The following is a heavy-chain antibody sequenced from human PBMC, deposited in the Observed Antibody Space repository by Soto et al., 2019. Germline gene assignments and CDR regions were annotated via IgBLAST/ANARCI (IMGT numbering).Heavy chain of an antibody. Sequence: SETLSLTCSVSGDSVSSGDYYWSWIRQPPGKGLEWIGHVYFSGSTNYIPSLKSRLTMSVDTAKNQFSLKLNSVTAADTAVYYCARIPVDTYMIYWSDPWGQGTHVTVSS. CDR2: VYFSGST. CDR3: ARIPVDTYMIYWSDP. J-gene: IGHJ5*02. V-gene: IGHV4-61*08. D-gene: IGHD3-16*01. CDR1: GDSVSSGDYY.